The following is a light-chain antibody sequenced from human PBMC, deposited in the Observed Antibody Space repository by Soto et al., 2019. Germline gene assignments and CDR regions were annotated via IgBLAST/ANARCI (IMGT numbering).Light chain of an antibody. V-gene: IGLV2-14*01. CDR2: DVR. Sequence: QSALTQPASASGSPGQWITISCTGTSTDIGGYNYVSWYQQYPGHPPKLLIYDVRNRPSGLAKLSSGSNSANASSVTISVHQAEDDDYYCRTSFTSSTAWVFGGGTKVTVL. J-gene: IGLJ3*02. CDR1: STDIGGYNY. CDR3: TSFTSSTAWV.